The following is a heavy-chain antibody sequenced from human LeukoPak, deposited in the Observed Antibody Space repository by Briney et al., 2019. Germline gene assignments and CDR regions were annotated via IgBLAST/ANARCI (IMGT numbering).Heavy chain of an antibody. CDR3: AKDGYCSSTSCYREMATRLVPGDAFDI. J-gene: IGHJ3*02. Sequence: GGSLRLSCAASGFTFSSYAMSWVRQAPGKGLEWVSAISGSGGSTYYADSVKGRFTISRDNSKNTLYLQMNSLRAEDTAVYYCAKDGYCSSTSCYREMATRLVPGDAFDIWGQGTMVTVSS. V-gene: IGHV3-23*01. D-gene: IGHD2-2*03. CDR1: GFTFSSYA. CDR2: ISGSGGST.